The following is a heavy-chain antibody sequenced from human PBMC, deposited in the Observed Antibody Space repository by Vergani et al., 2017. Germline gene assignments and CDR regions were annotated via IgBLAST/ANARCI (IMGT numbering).Heavy chain of an antibody. V-gene: IGHV1-69*01. Sequence: QVQLVQSGAEVKKPGSSVKVSCKASGGTFSSYAISWVRQAPGQGLEWMGGIIPIFGTAHYAQNFQGRVTITADESTSTAYMELSSLRSEDTAVYYCASAENSSGGAPGAFDIWGQGTMVTVSS. CDR1: GGTFSSYA. D-gene: IGHD6-19*01. CDR2: IIPIFGTA. CDR3: ASAENSSGGAPGAFDI. J-gene: IGHJ3*02.